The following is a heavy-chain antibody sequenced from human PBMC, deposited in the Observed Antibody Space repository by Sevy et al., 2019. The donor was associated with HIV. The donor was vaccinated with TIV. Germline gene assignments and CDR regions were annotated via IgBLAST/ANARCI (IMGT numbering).Heavy chain of an antibody. J-gene: IGHJ4*02. Sequence: GGSLRLSCAASGFTFSNYAIHWVRQAPGKGLEWVAVVSYDGSKKYYADSVKGRFTISRDNSKNTLYLQVNSLRVEDTAVYYCARDRSTTWINYFFDFWGQGTLVTVSS. V-gene: IGHV3-30*01. CDR3: ARDRSTTWINYFFDF. CDR1: GFTFSNYA. CDR2: VSYDGSKK. D-gene: IGHD2-2*01.